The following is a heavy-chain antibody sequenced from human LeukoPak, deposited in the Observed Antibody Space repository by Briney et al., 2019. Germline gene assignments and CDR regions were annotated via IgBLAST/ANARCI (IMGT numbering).Heavy chain of an antibody. J-gene: IGHJ4*02. CDR3: ARVGYDSSGYYLHDY. CDR1: GYTFTGYY. V-gene: IGHV1-8*03. Sequence: GASVKVSCKASGYTFTGYYMHWVRQATGQGLEWMGWMNPNSGNTGYAQKFQGRVTITRNTSISTAYMELSSLRSEDTAVYYCARVGYDSSGYYLHDYWGQGTLVTVSS. CDR2: MNPNSGNT. D-gene: IGHD3-22*01.